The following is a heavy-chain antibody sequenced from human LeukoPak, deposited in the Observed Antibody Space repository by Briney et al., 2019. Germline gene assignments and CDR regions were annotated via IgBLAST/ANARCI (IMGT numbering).Heavy chain of an antibody. CDR3: ARDKDIVVVPAAVTWDYYYGMDV. CDR2: IYYSGST. D-gene: IGHD2-2*01. J-gene: IGHJ6*04. Sequence: SETLSLTCTVSGGSVSSGSYYWSWIRQPPGKGLEWIGYIYYSGSTNYNPSLKSRVTISVDTSKNQFSLKLSSVTAADTAVYYCARDKDIVVVPAAVTWDYYYGMDVWGKGTTVTVSS. CDR1: GGSVSSGSYY. V-gene: IGHV4-61*01.